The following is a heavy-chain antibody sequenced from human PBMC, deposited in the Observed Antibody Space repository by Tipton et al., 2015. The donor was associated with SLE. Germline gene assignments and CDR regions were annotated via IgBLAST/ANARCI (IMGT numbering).Heavy chain of an antibody. J-gene: IGHJ1*01. Sequence: PGLVKPSETLSLTCTVSGGSISSYYWSWIRQPPGKGLEWIGYIYYSGSTNYNPSLKSRVTISVDTSKNQFSLKLSSVTAADTAVYYCARHQITGNVIGYFQHWGQGTLVTVSS. V-gene: IGHV4-59*01. CDR3: ARHQITGNVIGYFQH. D-gene: IGHD1-20*01. CDR1: GGSISSYY. CDR2: IYYSGST.